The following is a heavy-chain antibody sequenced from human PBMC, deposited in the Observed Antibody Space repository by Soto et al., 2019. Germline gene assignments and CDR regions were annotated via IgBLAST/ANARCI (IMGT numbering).Heavy chain of an antibody. V-gene: IGHV3-30*04. J-gene: IGHJ4*02. CDR2: ISSDGGNE. D-gene: IGHD6-6*01. Sequence: QVQLVESGGGVVQPGRSLRLSCAASGFTFSHYAMHWVRQAPGKGLGWVAVISSDGGNEYYADCVKGRFTISRDNSKNTLYVQMNSLRAEDTAVYFCARDREATRTAPDYWGQGTLVTVSS. CDR1: GFTFSHYA. CDR3: ARDREATRTAPDY.